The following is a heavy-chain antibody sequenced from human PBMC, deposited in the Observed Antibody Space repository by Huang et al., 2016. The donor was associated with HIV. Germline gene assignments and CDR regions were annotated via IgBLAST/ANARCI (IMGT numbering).Heavy chain of an antibody. Sequence: EVQLMESGGGLVQPGGSLRLSCAASGFTFITYHMNWVRQAPGRGVEWVSISQRSSGSIYYADSVKGRFTISRDNAKNSLYLQMNSLRAEDTAVYYCARFGSYYYGSGSYLDAFDIWGQGTMVTVSS. D-gene: IGHD3-10*01. J-gene: IGHJ3*02. V-gene: IGHV3-48*01. CDR1: GFTFITYH. CDR2: SQRSSGSI. CDR3: ARFGSYYYGSGSYLDAFDI.